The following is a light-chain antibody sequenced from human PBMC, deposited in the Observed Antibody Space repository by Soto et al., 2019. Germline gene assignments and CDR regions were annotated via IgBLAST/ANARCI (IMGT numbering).Light chain of an antibody. CDR1: QSVSSN. J-gene: IGKJ4*01. Sequence: EIGMTQSPATLSVSPGERVTLSCRASQSVSSNLAWFQQKPRQAPRLLLYGASTRATGLPAGFSGSGSGTEFTLTISSLQSEDFAVYYCQQYSKWPLTFGGGTKLEIK. CDR2: GAS. V-gene: IGKV3-15*01. CDR3: QQYSKWPLT.